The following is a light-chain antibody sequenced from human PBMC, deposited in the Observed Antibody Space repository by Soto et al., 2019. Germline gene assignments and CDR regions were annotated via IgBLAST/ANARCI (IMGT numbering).Light chain of an antibody. J-gene: IGKJ1*01. CDR3: QQYHNSRT. Sequence: IVLTQSPGTLSLSPGERATLSCRASQSVDRRSLAWYQQKPGKAPRLLISTISNRATGIPDRFSGSGSGADFPLTISRLEPEDFAVYYCQQYHNSRTFGQGNKVEIK. CDR2: TIS. CDR1: QSVDRRS. V-gene: IGKV3-20*01.